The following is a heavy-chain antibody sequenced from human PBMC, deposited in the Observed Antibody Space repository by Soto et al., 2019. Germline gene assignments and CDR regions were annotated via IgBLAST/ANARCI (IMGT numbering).Heavy chain of an antibody. CDR1: GGSVSSGSYY. CDR2: IYHSGGT. J-gene: IGHJ5*02. D-gene: IGHD6-13*01. V-gene: IGHV4-30-2*01. CDR3: ARACSSIPRLGFDP. Sequence: SETLSLTCTVSGGSVSSGSYYWSWIRQPPGKGLEWIGYIYHSGGTYYNPSLKSRVTISVDRSKNQFSLKLSSVTAADTAVYYCARACSSIPRLGFDPWGQGTLVTVSS.